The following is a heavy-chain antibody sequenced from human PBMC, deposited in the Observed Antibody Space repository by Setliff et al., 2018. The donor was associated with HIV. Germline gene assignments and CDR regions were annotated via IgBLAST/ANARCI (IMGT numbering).Heavy chain of an antibody. J-gene: IGHJ4*02. CDR1: GFTFSSYP. V-gene: IGHV3-23*01. Sequence: GALRLSCAASGFTFSSYPMSWVRQSPGKGPEWVSAISDGGGSTYYAVSVKGRFTISRDNSKNTLYLQMNSLRVEDTAVYYCAKEPKLGGIAAPFDYWGQGTLVTVSS. CDR2: ISDGGGST. CDR3: AKEPKLGGIAAPFDY. D-gene: IGHD6-6*01.